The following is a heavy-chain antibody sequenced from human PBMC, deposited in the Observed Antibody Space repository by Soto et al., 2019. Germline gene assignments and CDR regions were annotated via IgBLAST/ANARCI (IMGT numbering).Heavy chain of an antibody. CDR3: ANDLLGTARAYGMDV. V-gene: IGHV3-30*18. CDR2: ISYDGSNK. D-gene: IGHD7-27*01. J-gene: IGHJ6*02. Sequence: QVQLVESGGGVVQPGRSLRLSCAASGFTFSSYGMHWVRQAPGKGLEWVAVISYDGSNKYYADSVKGRFTISRDNSKPTLYLQMNPLRAEDTAVSYCANDLLGTARAYGMDVWGQGTTVTVSS. CDR1: GFTFSSYG.